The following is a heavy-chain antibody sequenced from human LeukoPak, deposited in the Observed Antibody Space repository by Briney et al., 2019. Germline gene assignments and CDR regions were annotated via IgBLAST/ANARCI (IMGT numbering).Heavy chain of an antibody. V-gene: IGHV1-2*02. CDR3: ARVGCSGGSCYRPYVY. CDR1: GYTFTSYY. CDR2: INPNSGGT. Sequence: ASVKVSCKASGYTFTSYYMHWVRQAPGQGLEWMGWINPNSGGTNYAQKFQGRVTMTRDTSISTAYMELSRLRSDDTAVYYCARVGCSGGSCYRPYVYWGQGTLVTVSS. D-gene: IGHD2-15*01. J-gene: IGHJ4*02.